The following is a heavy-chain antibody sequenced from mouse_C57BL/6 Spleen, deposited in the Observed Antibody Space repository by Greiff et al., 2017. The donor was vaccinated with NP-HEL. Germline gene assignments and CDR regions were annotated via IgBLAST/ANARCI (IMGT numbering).Heavy chain of an antibody. D-gene: IGHD2-4*01. CDR2: IYPSDSET. CDR3: ARDYYEYVWFAY. J-gene: IGHJ3*01. CDR1: GYTFTSYW. V-gene: IGHV1-61*01. Sequence: QVQLQQPGAELVRPGSSVKLSCKASGYTFTSYWMDWVKQRPGQGLEWIGNIYPSDSETHYNQKFKDKATLTVDKSSSTAYMQLSSLTSEDSAVYNCARDYYEYVWFAYWGQGTLVTVSA.